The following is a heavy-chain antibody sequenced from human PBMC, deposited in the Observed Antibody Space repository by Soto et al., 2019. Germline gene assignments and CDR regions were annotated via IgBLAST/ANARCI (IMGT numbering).Heavy chain of an antibody. Sequence: GGSLRLSCSASGFTFSNCAMHWVRQAPGKGLEYVSAISSNGGSTYYADSVKGRFIISRDNSKNTLYLQMSSLRTEDTAVYYCVKAISGKWLNKKGFDYWGQGALVTVSS. CDR1: GFTFSNCA. J-gene: IGHJ4*02. D-gene: IGHD6-19*01. V-gene: IGHV3-64D*08. CDR2: ISSNGGST. CDR3: VKAISGKWLNKKGFDY.